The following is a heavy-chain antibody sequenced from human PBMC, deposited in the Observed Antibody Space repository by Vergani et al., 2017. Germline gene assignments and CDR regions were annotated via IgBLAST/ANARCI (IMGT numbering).Heavy chain of an antibody. CDR2: IYPGDSDT. CDR1: GYSFTSYW. CDR3: ARHVISDMMTFGGAGDYFDY. J-gene: IGHJ4*02. D-gene: IGHD3-16*01. Sequence: EVQLVQSGAEVKKPGESLKISCKGSGYSFTSYWIGWVRQMPGKGLEWMGIIYPGDSDTRYSPSFQGEVTISADKSISTAYLHWSSLKASDTAMYYCARHVISDMMTFGGAGDYFDYWGQGTLVTVSS. V-gene: IGHV5-51*01.